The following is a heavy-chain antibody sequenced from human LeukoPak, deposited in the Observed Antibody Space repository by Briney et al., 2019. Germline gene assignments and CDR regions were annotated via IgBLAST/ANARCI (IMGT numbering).Heavy chain of an antibody. CDR3: ARVAYDSSGYFDY. J-gene: IGHJ4*02. Sequence: GGSLRLSCAASGFTVSSNYMSWVRQAPGKGLEWVSVIYSGGSTYYADSVKGRFTISRDNSKNTLYLQMNSLRAEDTAVYYCARVAYDSSGYFDYWGQGTLVTVPS. CDR2: IYSGGST. V-gene: IGHV3-66*01. D-gene: IGHD3-22*01. CDR1: GFTVSSNY.